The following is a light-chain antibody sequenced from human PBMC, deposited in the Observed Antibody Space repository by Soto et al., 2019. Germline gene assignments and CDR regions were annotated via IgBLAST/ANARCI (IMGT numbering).Light chain of an antibody. Sequence: DIQMTQSPSTLSASVGDRVTITCRAIQSISSWLAWYQQKPGQAPKLLIYDASSLESGVPSRFRGSGSGTECTLTISSLQPDDFATYYCQQYNSYSWTFGQGPKVEIK. CDR2: DAS. CDR3: QQYNSYSWT. V-gene: IGKV1-5*01. CDR1: QSISSW. J-gene: IGKJ1*01.